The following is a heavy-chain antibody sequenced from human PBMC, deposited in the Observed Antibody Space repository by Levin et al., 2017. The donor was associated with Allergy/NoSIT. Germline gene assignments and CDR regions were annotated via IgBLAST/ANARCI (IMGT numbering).Heavy chain of an antibody. CDR3: ARRRGSYFGDFDY. J-gene: IGHJ4*02. D-gene: IGHD1-26*01. V-gene: IGHV5-51*01. CDR1: GYSFTSYW. Sequence: GGSLRLSCKGSGYSFTSYWIGWVRQMPGKGLEWMGIIYPGDSDTRYSPSFQGQVTISADKSISTAYLQWSSLKASDTAMYYCARRRGSYFGDFDYWGQGTLVTVSS. CDR2: IYPGDSDT.